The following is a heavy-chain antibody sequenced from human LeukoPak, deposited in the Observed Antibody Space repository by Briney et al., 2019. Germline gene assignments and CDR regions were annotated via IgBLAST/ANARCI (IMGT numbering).Heavy chain of an antibody. CDR3: ARSSSSSSEWSYYYYYYMDV. J-gene: IGHJ6*03. CDR1: GGSISSYY. CDR2: IYTSGST. Sequence: SETLSLTCTVSGGSISSYYWSWIRQPPGKGLEWIGYIYTSGSTNYNPSLKSRVTISVDTSKNQFSLKLSSVTAADTAVYYCARSSSSSSEWSYYYYYYMDVWGKGTTVTVSS. D-gene: IGHD6-6*01. V-gene: IGHV4-4*09.